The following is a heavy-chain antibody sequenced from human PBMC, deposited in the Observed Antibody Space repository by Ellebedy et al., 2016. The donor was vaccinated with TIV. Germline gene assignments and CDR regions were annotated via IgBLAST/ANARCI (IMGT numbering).Heavy chain of an antibody. D-gene: IGHD4-17*01. CDR1: GFSFSSYW. V-gene: IGHV3-7*01. J-gene: IGHJ3*02. Sequence: GGSLRLSCGASGFSFSSYWMSWVRQAPGKGLEWVANIRQDGSEKYYVDSVKGRFNISRDNAKNSLDLHLNSLRAEDTAMYYCATDGSYGDYLSPTHAFVIWGQGTMVTVSS. CDR2: IRQDGSEK. CDR3: ATDGSYGDYLSPTHAFVI.